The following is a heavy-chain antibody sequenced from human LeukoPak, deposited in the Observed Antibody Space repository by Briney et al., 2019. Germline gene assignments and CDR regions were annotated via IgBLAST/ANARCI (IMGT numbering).Heavy chain of an antibody. CDR3: ARWARYGDYVYWFDP. V-gene: IGHV4-59*01. D-gene: IGHD4-17*01. CDR1: GGSISSYY. Sequence: SETLSLTCTVSGGSISSYYWSWIRQPPGKGLEWIGYIYYSGSTNYNPSLKSRVTISVDTSKNQLSLKLSSVTAADTAVYYCARWARYGDYVYWFDPWGQGTLVTVSS. J-gene: IGHJ5*02. CDR2: IYYSGST.